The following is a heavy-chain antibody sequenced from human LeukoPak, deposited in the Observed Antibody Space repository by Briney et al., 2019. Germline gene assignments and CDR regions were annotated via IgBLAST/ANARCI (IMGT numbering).Heavy chain of an antibody. J-gene: IGHJ4*02. D-gene: IGHD6-25*01. CDR2: INPNSGNT. Sequence: ASVKVSCKASGYTFTGYYMHWVRQAPGQGLEWMGWINPNSGNTGYAQKFQGRVTMTRNTSISTAYMELSSLRSEDTAVYYCARGRLFDYWGQGTLVTVSS. CDR3: ARGRLFDY. CDR1: GYTFTGYY. V-gene: IGHV1-8*02.